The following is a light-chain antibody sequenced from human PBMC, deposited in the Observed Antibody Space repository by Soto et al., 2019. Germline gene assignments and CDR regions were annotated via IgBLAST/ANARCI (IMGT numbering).Light chain of an antibody. V-gene: IGKV1-5*03. CDR1: QSISSW. CDR3: QQYNSYSEA. J-gene: IGKJ1*01. CDR2: KAS. Sequence: DIQMPQSPYPLSASLGDRFTITCLASQSISSWLAWYQQKPGKAPKLLIYKASSLESGVPSRFSGSGSGTEFTLTISSLQPDDFATYYCQQYNSYSEAFGQGTKVDI.